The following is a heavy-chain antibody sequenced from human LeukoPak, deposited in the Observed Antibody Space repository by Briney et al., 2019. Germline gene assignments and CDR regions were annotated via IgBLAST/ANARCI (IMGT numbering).Heavy chain of an antibody. D-gene: IGHD1-7*01. Sequence: GGSLRLSCAASGFTFSSYDMHWVRQATGKGLEWVSAIGTAGDTYYPGSVKGRFTISGENAKNSLYLQMNSLRAGDTAVYYCARSGTTEGYFDYWGQGTLVTVSS. J-gene: IGHJ4*02. CDR3: ARSGTTEGYFDY. CDR2: IGTAGDT. V-gene: IGHV3-13*01. CDR1: GFTFSSYD.